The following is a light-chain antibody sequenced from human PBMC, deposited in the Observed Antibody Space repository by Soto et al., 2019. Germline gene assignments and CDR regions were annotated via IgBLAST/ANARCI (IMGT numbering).Light chain of an antibody. CDR3: QQYYSYPRT. J-gene: IGKJ1*01. Sequence: AIRMTQSPSSLSASTGGRVTITCRASQGISSYLAWYQQKPGKAPKLLIYAASTLQSGVPSRFSGSGSGTDFTLTISCLQSEYFATYYCQQYYSYPRTFGQGTKVDIK. CDR1: QGISSY. V-gene: IGKV1-8*01. CDR2: AAS.